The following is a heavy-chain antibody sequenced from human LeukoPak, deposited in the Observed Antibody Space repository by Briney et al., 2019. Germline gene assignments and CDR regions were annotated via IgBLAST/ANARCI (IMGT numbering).Heavy chain of an antibody. D-gene: IGHD7-27*01. Sequence: GSLRLSCAASGFTVSSNYMSWVRQAPGKGLEWVSYITPSSSTIYYADSVKGRFTISRDNAKNSLYLQMNSLRAEDTAVYYCARDHKDWGVFDYWGQGTLVTVSS. V-gene: IGHV3-48*04. J-gene: IGHJ4*02. CDR3: ARDHKDWGVFDY. CDR1: GFTVSSNY. CDR2: ITPSSSTI.